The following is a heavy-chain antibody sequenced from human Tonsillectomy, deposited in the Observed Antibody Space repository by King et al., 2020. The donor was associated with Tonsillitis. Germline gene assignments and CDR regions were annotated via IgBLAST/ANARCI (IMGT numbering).Heavy chain of an antibody. CDR3: ARRSSSGDYDAFDI. J-gene: IGHJ3*02. CDR1: GYSISSSSW. V-gene: IGHV4-28*01. D-gene: IGHD6-25*01. Sequence: VQLQESGPGLVKPSDTLSLTCAVSGYSISSSSWWGWIRQPPGKGLEWIGYIYYSGSTYYNVSLKSRVTMAVDTSKNQFSLKLSSVTAVDTAVYYCARRSSSGDYDAFDIWGQGTMVTVSS. CDR2: IYYSGST.